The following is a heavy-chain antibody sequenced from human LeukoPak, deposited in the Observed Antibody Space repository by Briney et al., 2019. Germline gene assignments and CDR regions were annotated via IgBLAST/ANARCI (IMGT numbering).Heavy chain of an antibody. D-gene: IGHD6-19*01. J-gene: IGHJ5*02. V-gene: IGHV1-69*13. CDR2: IIPIFGTA. Sequence: GASVKVSCKASGGTFSSYAISWVRQAPGQGLEWMGGIIPIFGTANYAQKFQGRVTITADESTSTAYMELSSLRSEDTAVYYCARESGGVAGIISDWFDPWGQGTLVTVSS. CDR3: ARESGGVAGIISDWFDP. CDR1: GGTFSSYA.